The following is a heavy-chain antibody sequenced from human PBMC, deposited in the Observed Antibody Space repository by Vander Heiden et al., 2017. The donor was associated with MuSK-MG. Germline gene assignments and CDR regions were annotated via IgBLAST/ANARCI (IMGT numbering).Heavy chain of an antibody. CDR1: GYTFTDYY. CDR2: INPNRGGT. CDR3: ARARYCSGGSCYSTFDY. D-gene: IGHD2-15*01. Sequence: QVQLVQSGAEVKKPGASVKVSCKASGYTFTDYYMPWVRRAPGQGLEWRGRINPNRGGTNYAQKFQGRVTMTRDTSISSAYMELSRLRSDDTAVYYCARARYCSGGSCYSTFDYWGQGTLVTVSS. V-gene: IGHV1-2*06. J-gene: IGHJ4*02.